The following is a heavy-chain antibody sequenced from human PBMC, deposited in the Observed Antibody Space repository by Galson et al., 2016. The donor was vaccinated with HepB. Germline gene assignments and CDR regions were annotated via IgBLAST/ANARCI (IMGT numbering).Heavy chain of an antibody. CDR3: ARENFYRMDV. CDR1: GFIFRNYG. V-gene: IGHV3-30*03. CDR2: DSMDGRRK. Sequence: SLRLSCAGSGFIFRNYGIHWVRQAPGKGLEWVAADSMDGRRKFYSDSVRGRFTISRDNSNNMLFLQMDSLRAEDTAVYYCARENFYRMDVWGKGSTVTVSS. J-gene: IGHJ6*03. D-gene: IGHD2/OR15-2a*01.